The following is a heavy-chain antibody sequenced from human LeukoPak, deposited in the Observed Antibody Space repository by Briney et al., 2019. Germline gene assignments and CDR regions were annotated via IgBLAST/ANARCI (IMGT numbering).Heavy chain of an antibody. CDR1: GGSISSYY. V-gene: IGHV4-59*08. CDR2: IYYSGST. CDR3: ARHDVDTAMVVFDY. D-gene: IGHD5-18*01. Sequence: PSETLSLTCTVSGGSISSYYWSWIRQPAGKGLEWIGYIYYSGSTNYNPSLKSRVTISVDTSKNQFSLKLSSVTAADTAVYYCARHDVDTAMVVFDYWGQGTLVTVSS. J-gene: IGHJ4*02.